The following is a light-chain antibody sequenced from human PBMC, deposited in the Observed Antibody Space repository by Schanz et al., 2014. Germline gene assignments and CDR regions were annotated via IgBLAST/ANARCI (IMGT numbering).Light chain of an antibody. V-gene: IGKV1-5*01. CDR3: QQSYSTLLT. CDR1: FDISPW. J-gene: IGKJ4*01. Sequence: DILLTQSPSTLSASVGDRVTITCRAPFDISPWLAWYQQKPGKAPKLLLYNASSLESGVPSRFSGSESGTEFTLTISSLQPDDFATYYCQQSYSTLLTFGGGTKVEIK. CDR2: NAS.